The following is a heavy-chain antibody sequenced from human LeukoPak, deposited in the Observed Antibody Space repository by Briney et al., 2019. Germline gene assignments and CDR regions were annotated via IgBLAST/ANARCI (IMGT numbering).Heavy chain of an antibody. CDR3: ARGTYYYGSGPFFDI. CDR1: GGTFSSYA. D-gene: IGHD3-10*01. J-gene: IGHJ3*02. V-gene: IGHV1-69*05. Sequence: AVKVSCKASGGTFSSYAFRWVRQAPGQGEEWMGGIIPILGTANYVQKFQGRVTITTDESTSTAYIYLRSLRSDDTAVYYCARGTYYYGSGPFFDIWGQGTMVTVSS. CDR2: IIPILGTA.